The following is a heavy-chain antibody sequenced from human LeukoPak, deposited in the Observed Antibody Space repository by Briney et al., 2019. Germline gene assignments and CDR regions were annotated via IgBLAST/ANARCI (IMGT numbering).Heavy chain of an antibody. CDR1: GFTFSSYE. CDR3: ARDRDCSGGSCYYYYYGMDV. V-gene: IGHV3-48*03. J-gene: IGHJ6*02. CDR2: ISSSGSTI. Sequence: GGSLRLSCAASGFTFSSYEMNWVRQAPGEGLEWVSYISSSGSTIYYADSVKGRFTISRDNAKNSLYLQMDSLRAEDTAVYYCARDRDCSGGSCYYYYYGMDVWGQGTTVTVSS. D-gene: IGHD2-15*01.